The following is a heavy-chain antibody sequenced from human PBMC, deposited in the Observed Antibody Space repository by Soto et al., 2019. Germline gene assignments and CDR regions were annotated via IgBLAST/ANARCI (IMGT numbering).Heavy chain of an antibody. D-gene: IGHD7-27*01. V-gene: IGHV3-30*18. CDR1: GFTFSSYG. CDR3: AKGPPLGIWSFFDY. Sequence: GGSLRLSCAASGFTFSSYGMHWVRQAPGKGLEWVAVISNDGSSEYYADSVKGRITISRDNSKNTLYLQMNSLRAEDTAVYYCAKGPPLGIWSFFDYWGQGTLVTVSS. J-gene: IGHJ4*02. CDR2: ISNDGSSE.